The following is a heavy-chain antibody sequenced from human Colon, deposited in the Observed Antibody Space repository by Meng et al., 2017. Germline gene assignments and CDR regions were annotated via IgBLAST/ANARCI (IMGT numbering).Heavy chain of an antibody. CDR3: ARGRDSGGSSFGS. Sequence: QVQRVQSGAEVKKPGASGRVSCPASGYTFSGYFMHWVRQAPGQGLEWMGRINPNNGGTNYAQKFQGRVTMTRDTSISTAYMELSRLRSDDTAVYYCARGRDSGGSSFGSWGQGTLVTVSS. J-gene: IGHJ4*02. D-gene: IGHD2-15*01. CDR1: GYTFSGYF. V-gene: IGHV1-2*06. CDR2: INPNNGGT.